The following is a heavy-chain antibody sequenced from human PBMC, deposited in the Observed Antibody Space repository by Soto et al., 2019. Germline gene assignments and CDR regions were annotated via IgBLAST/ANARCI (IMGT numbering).Heavy chain of an antibody. CDR1: GFTFSNAW. J-gene: IGHJ6*02. D-gene: IGHD6-6*01. CDR2: IKSKTDGGTT. CDR3: TTASYSSSSVLGLYYYYGMDV. V-gene: IGHV3-15*07. Sequence: GGSLRLSCAASGFTFSNAWMNWVRQAPGKGLEWVGRIKSKTDGGTTDYAAPVKGRFTISRDDSKNTLYLQMNSLKTEDTAVYYCTTASYSSSSVLGLYYYYGMDVWGQGTTVTVSS.